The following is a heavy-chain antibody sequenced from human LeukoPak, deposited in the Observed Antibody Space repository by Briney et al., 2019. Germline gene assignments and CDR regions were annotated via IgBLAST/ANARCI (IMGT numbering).Heavy chain of an antibody. CDR3: ARDGTAEFDY. D-gene: IGHD6-25*01. CDR2: IFDSGNT. V-gene: IGHV4-59*01. J-gene: IGHJ4*02. Sequence: PSETLSLTCTVSGDSISNYYWSWLRQPPGKGLEGIGYIFDSGNTKYNPSLGGRVTISADTSKNQFSLKLRSATAADTAVYYCARDGTAEFDYGGQGPLVTVS. CDR1: GDSISNYY.